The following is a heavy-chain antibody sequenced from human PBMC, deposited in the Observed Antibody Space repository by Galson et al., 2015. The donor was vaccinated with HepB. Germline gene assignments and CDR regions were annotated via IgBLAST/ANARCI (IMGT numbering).Heavy chain of an antibody. CDR1: EFTFSDYY. CDR3: ARRQWLPPYYYYMDV. D-gene: IGHD6-19*01. CDR2: ISSSGSTI. J-gene: IGHJ6*03. Sequence: SLRLSCAASEFTFSDYYMSWIRQAPGKGLEWVSYISSSGSTIYYADSVKGRFTISRDNAKNSLYLQMNSLRAEDTAVYYCARRQWLPPYYYYMDVWGKVTTVTVSS. V-gene: IGHV3-11*01.